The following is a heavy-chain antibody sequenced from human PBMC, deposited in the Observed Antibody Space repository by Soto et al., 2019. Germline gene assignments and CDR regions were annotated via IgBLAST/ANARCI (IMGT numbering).Heavy chain of an antibody. J-gene: IGHJ5*02. D-gene: IGHD2-15*01. Sequence: SETLSLTCTVSGGSISSSSYSWSWIRQPPGKGLEWIGTLYYSGNTYYNPSLKSRVTISVDTSKNQFSLKLSSVTAADTAVYYCATRQGGSYNWFDPWGQGTLVTVSS. V-gene: IGHV4-39*01. CDR1: GGSISSSSYS. CDR2: LYYSGNT. CDR3: ATRQGGSYNWFDP.